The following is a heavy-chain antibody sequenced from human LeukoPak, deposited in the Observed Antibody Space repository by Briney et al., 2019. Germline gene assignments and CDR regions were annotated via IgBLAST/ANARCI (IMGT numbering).Heavy chain of an antibody. CDR3: ARDGATVVTPDYNWFDP. J-gene: IGHJ5*02. CDR1: GGSISSGSYY. V-gene: IGHV4-61*02. D-gene: IGHD4-23*01. Sequence: SQTLSLTCTVSGGSISSGSYYWSWIRQPAGKGLEWIGRIYTSGSTNYNPSLKSRVTISVDTSKNQFSLKLSSVTAADTAVYYCARDGATVVTPDYNWFDPWGRGTLVTVSS. CDR2: IYTSGST.